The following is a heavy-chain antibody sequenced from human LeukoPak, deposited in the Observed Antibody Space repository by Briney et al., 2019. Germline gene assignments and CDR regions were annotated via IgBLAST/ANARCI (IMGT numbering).Heavy chain of an antibody. Sequence: GGSLRLSCAASGFTFSSSEMNWVRQAPGKGLEWVSYISSSGGTISYADSVKGRFTISRDNAKNTLYLQMNSLRAEDTAVYYCARAGDIVTTMGVWGQGTTVTVSS. J-gene: IGHJ6*01. CDR2: ISSSGGTI. CDR3: ARAGDIVTTMGV. CDR1: GFTFSSSE. D-gene: IGHD5-12*01. V-gene: IGHV3-48*03.